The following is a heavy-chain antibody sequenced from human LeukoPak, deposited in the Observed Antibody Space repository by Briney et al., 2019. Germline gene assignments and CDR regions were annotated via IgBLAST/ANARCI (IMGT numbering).Heavy chain of an antibody. V-gene: IGHV1-69*04. CDR3: ARAGGYSGYDPLGD. J-gene: IGHJ4*02. Sequence: ASVKVSCKASGGTFSSYAISWVRQAPGQGLEWMGRIIPILGIANYAQKFQGRVTITADKSTSTAYMELSSLRSEDTAVYYCARAGGYSGYDPLGDWGQGTLVTVSS. D-gene: IGHD5-12*01. CDR1: GGTFSSYA. CDR2: IIPILGIA.